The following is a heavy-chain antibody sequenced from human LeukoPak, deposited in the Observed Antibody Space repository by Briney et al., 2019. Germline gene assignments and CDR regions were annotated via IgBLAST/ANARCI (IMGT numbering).Heavy chain of an antibody. CDR2: IYYSGGT. Sequence: SETLSLTCTVSGYSISSGYYWGWIRQPPGKGLEWIGNIYYSGGTNYNPSLKSRVTISVDTSKNQFSLKLSSVTAADTAVYYCTRGSIAYYYMDVWGKGTTVTISS. D-gene: IGHD3-22*01. V-gene: IGHV4-38-2*02. J-gene: IGHJ6*03. CDR3: TRGSIAYYYMDV. CDR1: GYSISSGYY.